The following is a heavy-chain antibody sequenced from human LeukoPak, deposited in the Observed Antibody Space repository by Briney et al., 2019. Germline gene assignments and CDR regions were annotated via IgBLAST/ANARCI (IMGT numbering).Heavy chain of an antibody. CDR1: GHSISSYY. CDR2: IYYSGST. Sequence: PSQTLSLTCTVSGHSISSYYWRWIPQPPGKGLQCIGYIYYSGSTTYHPSLKSRLTISVDTSKHHFSLNLNSVTAAHTAVYYCARMTLSFDYWGQGTLVTVSS. CDR3: ARMTLSFDY. V-gene: IGHV4-59*08. J-gene: IGHJ4*02. D-gene: IGHD2/OR15-2a*01.